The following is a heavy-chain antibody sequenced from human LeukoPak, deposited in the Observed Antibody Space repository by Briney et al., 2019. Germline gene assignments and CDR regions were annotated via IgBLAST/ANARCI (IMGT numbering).Heavy chain of an antibody. CDR3: ARHGGIRWTTVVTPFGY. Sequence: PSETLSLTCTVSGGSISSSSYYWGWIRQPPGKGLEWIGSIYYSGSTYYNPSLKSRVTISVDTSQNQFSLKLSSVTAADTAVYYCARHGGIRWTTVVTPFGYWGQGTLVTVSS. CDR2: IYYSGST. CDR1: GGSISSSSYY. J-gene: IGHJ4*02. V-gene: IGHV4-39*01. D-gene: IGHD4-17*01.